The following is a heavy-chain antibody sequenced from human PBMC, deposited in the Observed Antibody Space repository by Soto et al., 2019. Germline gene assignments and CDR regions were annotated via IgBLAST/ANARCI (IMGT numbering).Heavy chain of an antibody. CDR3: ARFGGLVPPQVEGRAWWGYGMDV. D-gene: IGHD2-2*01. J-gene: IGHJ6*02. Sequence: QVQLQESGPGLVKPSQTLSLTCTVSGGSISSGGYYWSWIRQHPGKGLEWIGYIYYSGSTYYNPSPTGPATTAVAPSRPRFSRHLSSVTPADTAVDDGARFGGLVPPQVEGRAWWGYGMDVWGQGTRVTVSS. V-gene: IGHV4-31*01. CDR1: GGSISSGGYY. CDR2: IYYSGST.